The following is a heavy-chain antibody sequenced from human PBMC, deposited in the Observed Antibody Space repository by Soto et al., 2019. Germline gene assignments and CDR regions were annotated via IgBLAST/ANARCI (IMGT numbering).Heavy chain of an antibody. J-gene: IGHJ6*02. CDR1: GYSFTSYW. V-gene: IGHV5-51*01. Sequence: PGESLKISCKGSGYSFTSYWIGWVRQMPGKGLECMGIIYPGDSDTRYSPSFRGQVTISADKSISTAYLQWSSLKASDTAMYYCAGGGVRGVITRTRDYYGMDVWGQGTTVTVSS. CDR2: IYPGDSDT. CDR3: AGGGVRGVITRTRDYYGMDV. D-gene: IGHD3-10*01.